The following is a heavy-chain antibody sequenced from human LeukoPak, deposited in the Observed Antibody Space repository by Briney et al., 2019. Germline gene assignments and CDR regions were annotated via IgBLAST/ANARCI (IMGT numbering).Heavy chain of an antibody. CDR2: IYHSGTI. D-gene: IGHD3-22*01. CDR1: GYSISSGYY. J-gene: IGHJ4*02. V-gene: IGHV4-38-2*02. CDR3: ARVSYYYDSSGYYPFDY. Sequence: PSETLSLTCTVSGYSISSGYYWGWIRPPPGKGLEWLASIYHSGTIYYNPSLKSRVTISVDTSKNQFSLKLSSVTAADTAVYYCARVSYYYDSSGYYPFDYGGQGTLVTVSS.